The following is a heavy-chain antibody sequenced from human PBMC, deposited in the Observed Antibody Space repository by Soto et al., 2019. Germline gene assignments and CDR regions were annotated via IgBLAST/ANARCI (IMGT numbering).Heavy chain of an antibody. Sequence: QVQLQQWGAGLLKPSETLSLNCAVTGGSLSGYYWSWIRQPPGKGLEWIGEVKDGGHTNYSPSLRGRVTISSDTSNNPFTLRLNSVTAADTGVYYCARGQEGVVATHWDQGSLVTVS. CDR3: ARGQEGVVATH. J-gene: IGHJ4*02. CDR1: GGSLSGYY. CDR2: VKDGGHT. V-gene: IGHV4-34*01. D-gene: IGHD5-12*01.